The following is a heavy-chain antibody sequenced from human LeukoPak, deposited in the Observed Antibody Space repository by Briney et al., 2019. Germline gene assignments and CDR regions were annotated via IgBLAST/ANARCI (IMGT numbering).Heavy chain of an antibody. CDR3: ARCLIMGGAPEY. CDR2: INSDGSSP. D-gene: IGHD3-16*01. Sequence: GGSLRLSCAASGFTFSSYWMHWVRQAPGKGLVWVSRINSDGSSPSYADSVKGRFTISRDNAKNTLYLQMNSLRAEDTAVYYCARCLIMGGAPEYWGQGTRVTVSS. J-gene: IGHJ4*02. V-gene: IGHV3-74*01. CDR1: GFTFSSYW.